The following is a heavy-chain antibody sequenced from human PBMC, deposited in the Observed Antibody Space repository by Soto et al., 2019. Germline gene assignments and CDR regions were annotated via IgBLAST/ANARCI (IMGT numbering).Heavy chain of an antibody. Sequence: SETLSLTCTVSGGSISSGGYYWSWIRQHPGKGLEWIGYIYYSGSTYYNPSLKSRVTISVDTSKNQFSLKLSSVTAADTAVYYCASGLSTPTYCGGDCYSAPDYWGQGTLVTVS. CDR3: ASGLSTPTYCGGDCYSAPDY. CDR1: GGSISSGGYY. CDR2: IYYSGST. V-gene: IGHV4-31*03. J-gene: IGHJ4*02. D-gene: IGHD2-21*02.